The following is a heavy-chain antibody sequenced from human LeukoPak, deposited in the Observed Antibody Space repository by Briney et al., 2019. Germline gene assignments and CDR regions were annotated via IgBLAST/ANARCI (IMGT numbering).Heavy chain of an antibody. V-gene: IGHV3-30*02. CDR3: AKDGSMIVVVTLYYFDY. J-gene: IGHJ4*02. Sequence: GGSLRLSCAASGFTSSSYGMHWVRQAPGKGLEWVAFIRYDGSNKYYADSVKGRFTISRDNSKNTLYLQMNSLRAEDTAVYYCAKDGSMIVVVTLYYFDYWGQGTLVTVCS. D-gene: IGHD3-22*01. CDR2: IRYDGSNK. CDR1: GFTSSSYG.